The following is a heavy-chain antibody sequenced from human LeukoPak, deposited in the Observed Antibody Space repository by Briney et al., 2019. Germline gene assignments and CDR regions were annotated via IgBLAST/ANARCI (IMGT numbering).Heavy chain of an antibody. J-gene: IGHJ4*02. V-gene: IGHV3-21*01. D-gene: IGHD5-12*01. CDR2: ISSSSSYI. CDR1: GFTFGSYS. CDR3: ARGGYSGYDILDY. Sequence: GGSLRLSCAASGFTFGSYSMNWVRQAPGKGLEWVSSISSSSSYIYYADSVKGRFTISRDNAKNSLHLQMNSLRAEDTAVYYCARGGYSGYDILDYWGQGTLVTVSS.